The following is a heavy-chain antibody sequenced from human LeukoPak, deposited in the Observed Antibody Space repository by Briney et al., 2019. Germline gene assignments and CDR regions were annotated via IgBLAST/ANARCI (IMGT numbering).Heavy chain of an antibody. CDR1: GYTFTGYY. CDR2: INPNSGGT. Sequence: ASVKVSCKASGYTFTGYYMHWVRQAPGQGLEWMGWINPNSGGTNYAQKFQGRFTMTRDTSISTAYMELSRLRSDDTAVYYCAVVRLTMNYYDSSMDVWGQGTTVTVSS. J-gene: IGHJ6*02. CDR3: AVVRLTMNYYDSSMDV. D-gene: IGHD3-22*01. V-gene: IGHV1-2*02.